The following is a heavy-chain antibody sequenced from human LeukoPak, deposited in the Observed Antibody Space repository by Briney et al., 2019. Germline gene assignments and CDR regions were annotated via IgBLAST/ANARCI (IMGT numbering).Heavy chain of an antibody. CDR2: ISGSGGST. Sequence: GGSLRLSCAASGFTFSSYAMSWVRQAPGKGLEWVSAISGSGGSTYYADSVKGRFTISGDNAKNSLYLQMNSLRAEDTAVYYCARGQRNYYGMDVWGQGTTVTVSS. J-gene: IGHJ6*02. CDR3: ARGQRNYYGMDV. D-gene: IGHD6-25*01. V-gene: IGHV3-23*01. CDR1: GFTFSSYA.